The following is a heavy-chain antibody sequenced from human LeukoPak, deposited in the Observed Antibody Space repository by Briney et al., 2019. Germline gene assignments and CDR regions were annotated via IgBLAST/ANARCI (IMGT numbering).Heavy chain of an antibody. J-gene: IGHJ6*03. CDR3: AREYYDFWSGYSYYMDV. Sequence: TLSLTCTVSGGSISSGSYYWSWIRQPAGKGLEWIGRIYTSGSTNYNPSLKSRVTISVDTSKNQFSLKLSSVTAADTAVYYCAREYYDFWSGYSYYMDVWGKGTTVTVSS. V-gene: IGHV4-61*02. CDR2: IYTSGST. D-gene: IGHD3-3*01. CDR1: GGSISSGSYY.